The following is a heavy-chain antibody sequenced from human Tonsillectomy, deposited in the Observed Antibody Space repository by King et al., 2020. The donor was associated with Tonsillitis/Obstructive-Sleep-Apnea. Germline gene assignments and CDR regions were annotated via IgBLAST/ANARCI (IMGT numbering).Heavy chain of an antibody. CDR3: AVGRGHSYGHWFYFDY. CDR2: IIPIFGTA. Sequence: VQLVESGAEVKKPGSSVKVSCKASGGTFSTYAIRWVRQAPGQGLEWMGGIIPIFGTANYAQKFQGRVTITADESTSTAHMELSSLRSEDTAVYYCAVGRGHSYGHWFYFDYWGQGTLVTVSS. J-gene: IGHJ4*02. V-gene: IGHV1-69*01. D-gene: IGHD5-18*01. CDR1: GGTFSTYA.